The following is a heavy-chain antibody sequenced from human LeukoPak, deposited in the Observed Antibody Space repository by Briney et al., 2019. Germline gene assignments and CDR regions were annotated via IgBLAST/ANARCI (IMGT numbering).Heavy chain of an antibody. Sequence: GGSLRLSCAGSGFTFSSYWMSWVRQAPGKGLEWVANIKEDGSEKYYVDSVKGRFTISRDNAKNSMYLQMNSLRAEDTAVYYCAGRIFGIWGQGTMVTVSS. V-gene: IGHV3-7*01. J-gene: IGHJ3*02. CDR2: IKEDGSEK. CDR3: AGRIFGI. CDR1: GFTFSSYW. D-gene: IGHD1-26*01.